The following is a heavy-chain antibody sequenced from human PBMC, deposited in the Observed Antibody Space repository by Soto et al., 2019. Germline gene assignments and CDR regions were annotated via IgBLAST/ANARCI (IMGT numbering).Heavy chain of an antibody. CDR3: ARVCSYSDRLPPACFSGWLDP. D-gene: IGHD3-10*02. CDR1: GGYISSYY. CDR2: IYYSGST. J-gene: IGHJ5*02. V-gene: IGHV4-59*01. Sequence: PSETLSLTCTVSGGYISSYYWSWIRQPPGKGLEWIGYIYYSGSTNYNPSLKSRVTISVDTSKNQFSLKLSSVTAADTAVYYCARVCSYSDRLPPACFSGWLDPWGQGTLVTVSS.